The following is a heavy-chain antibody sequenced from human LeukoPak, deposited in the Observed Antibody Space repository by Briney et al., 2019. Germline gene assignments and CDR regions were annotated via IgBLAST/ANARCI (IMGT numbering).Heavy chain of an antibody. CDR1: GGSISSSSYY. CDR2: IYSSETT. Sequence: SETLSLTCISGGSISSSSYYWGWIRQPPGKGLEWIGYIYSSETTNYKPSLKSRVTISADTSKNQFSLKLTSVTAADTAIYYCARRNDFDIWGQGTMVTVSS. V-gene: IGHV4-61*05. J-gene: IGHJ3*02. CDR3: ARRNDFDI.